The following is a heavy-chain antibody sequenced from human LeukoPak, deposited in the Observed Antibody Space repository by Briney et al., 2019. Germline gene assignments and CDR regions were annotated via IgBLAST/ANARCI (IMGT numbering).Heavy chain of an antibody. CDR1: GGSISSYY. V-gene: IGHV4-59*01. CDR2: INYSGST. Sequence: KPSETLSLTCTVSGGSISSYYWSWIRQPPGKGLEWIGYINYSGSTSYNPSLKGRVTISVDTSKNQFSLKLSSVTAADTAVYYCARGSMITFGGVIVPFDYWGQGTLVTVSS. D-gene: IGHD3-16*02. J-gene: IGHJ4*02. CDR3: ARGSMITFGGVIVPFDY.